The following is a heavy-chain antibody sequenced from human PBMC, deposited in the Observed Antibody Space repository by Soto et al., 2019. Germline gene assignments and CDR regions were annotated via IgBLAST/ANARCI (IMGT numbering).Heavy chain of an antibody. CDR2: ISYDGSNK. J-gene: IGHJ4*02. Sequence: PGGSLRLSCAASGFTFSSYAMHWVRQAPGKGLEWVAVISYDGSNKYYADSVKGRFTISRDNSKNTLYLQMNSLRAEDTAVYYCARADFGVALPFDYWGQGTLVTVSS. CDR1: GFTFSSYA. CDR3: ARADFGVALPFDY. D-gene: IGHD3-3*01. V-gene: IGHV3-30-3*01.